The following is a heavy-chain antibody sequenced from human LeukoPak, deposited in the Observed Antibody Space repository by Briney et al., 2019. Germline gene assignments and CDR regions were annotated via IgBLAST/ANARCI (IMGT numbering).Heavy chain of an antibody. CDR1: DGSISSSSYY. Sequence: SETLSLTCTVSDGSISSSSYYWGWIRQPPGKGLEWIGSISYSGSTYYNSSLRSRVTISVDTSKNQFSLKLSSVTAADTAVYYCARHIASIFGVLKPWGQGTLVTVSS. J-gene: IGHJ5*02. CDR2: ISYSGST. CDR3: ARHIASIFGVLKP. V-gene: IGHV4-39*01. D-gene: IGHD3-3*01.